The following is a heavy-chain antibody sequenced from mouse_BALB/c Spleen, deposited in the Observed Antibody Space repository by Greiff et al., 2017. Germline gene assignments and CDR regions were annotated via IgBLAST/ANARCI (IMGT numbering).Heavy chain of an antibody. Sequence: VQLKQSGPGLVKPSQSLSLTCTVTGYSITSDYAWNWIRQFPGNKLGWIGYISYSGSTSYNPSLKSRISITRDTSKNQFFLQLNSVTTEDTATYYCARQEVSYWYFDVWGAGTTVTVSA. V-gene: IGHV3-2*02. CDR3: ARQEVSYWYFDV. D-gene: IGHD2-13*01. CDR2: ISYSGST. J-gene: IGHJ1*01. CDR1: GYSITSDYA.